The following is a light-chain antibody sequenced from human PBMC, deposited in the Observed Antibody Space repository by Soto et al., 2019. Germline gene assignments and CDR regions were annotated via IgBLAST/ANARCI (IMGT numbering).Light chain of an antibody. CDR3: SSYTSSSTVV. V-gene: IGLV2-14*03. CDR2: DVS. J-gene: IGLJ3*02. Sequence: QSVLTQPASVSGSPGQSITISCTGTSSDVGRYNYVSWYQQHPGKAPKLMIYDVSIRPSGVSDRFYGSKSGNTASLTISGLQAEDESDYYCSSYTSSSTVVFGGGTKFTVL. CDR1: SSDVGRYNY.